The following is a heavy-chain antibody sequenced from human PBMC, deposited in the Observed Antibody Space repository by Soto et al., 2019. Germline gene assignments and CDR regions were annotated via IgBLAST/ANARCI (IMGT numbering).Heavy chain of an antibody. V-gene: IGHV3-30*03. CDR3: VAGQYFFDY. CDR2: ISYDGSNK. D-gene: IGHD6-19*01. CDR1: GFSFSSYG. J-gene: IGHJ4*02. Sequence: GGSMRLSRAASGFSFSSYGIQWVRQAPGKGQEWVAVISYDGSNKYYADSVKDRFTISRDNSKKTLYLQMNSLRADDTAVYYCVAGQYFFDYCGQGTLVTVSS.